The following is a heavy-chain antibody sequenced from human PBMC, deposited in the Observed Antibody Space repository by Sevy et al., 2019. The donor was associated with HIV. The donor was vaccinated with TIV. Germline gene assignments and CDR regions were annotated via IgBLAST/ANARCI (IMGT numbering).Heavy chain of an antibody. Sequence: GGSLRLSCAASGFTFSSYSMNWVRQAPGKGLEWVSSISSSSSYIYYAESVKGRFTISRDNAKNSLYLQMNSLRAEDTAVYYCARGPYYYDSSGYYSYDAFDIWGQGTMVTVSS. CDR1: GFTFSSYS. D-gene: IGHD3-22*01. CDR3: ARGPYYYDSSGYYSYDAFDI. CDR2: ISSSSSYI. V-gene: IGHV3-21*01. J-gene: IGHJ3*02.